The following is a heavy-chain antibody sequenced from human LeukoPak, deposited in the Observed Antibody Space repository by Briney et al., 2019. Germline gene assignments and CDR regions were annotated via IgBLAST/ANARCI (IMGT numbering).Heavy chain of an antibody. J-gene: IGHJ4*02. V-gene: IGHV3-7*05. CDR3: AKGGGRFED. CDR1: GFTLSSYW. Sequence: GGSLRLSCAASGFTLSSYWMTWVRQAPGKGLEWVASIKEDGSDKSYVDSVKGRFTISRDSATNSLSLQISSLRADDTAVYYRAKGGGRFEDWGQGTLVTVSS. CDR2: IKEDGSDK. D-gene: IGHD2-15*01.